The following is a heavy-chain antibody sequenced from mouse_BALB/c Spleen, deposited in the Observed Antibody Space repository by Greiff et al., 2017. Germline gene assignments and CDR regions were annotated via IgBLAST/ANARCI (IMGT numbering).Heavy chain of an antibody. CDR1: GYSITSDYA. J-gene: IGHJ4*01. V-gene: IGHV3-2*02. CDR2: ISYSGST. CDR3: APYTGYAMDY. Sequence: EVHLVESGPGLVKPSQSLSLTCTVTGYSITSDYAWNWIRQFPGNKLEWMGYISYSGSTSYNPSLKSRISITRDTSKNQFFLQLNSVTTEDTATYYCAPYTGYAMDYWGQGTSVTVSS.